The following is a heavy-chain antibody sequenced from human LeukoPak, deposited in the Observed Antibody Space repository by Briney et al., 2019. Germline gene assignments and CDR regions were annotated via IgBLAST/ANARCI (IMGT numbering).Heavy chain of an antibody. D-gene: IGHD3-22*01. CDR3: AKYAGSSSGYYCVQGGDFDY. V-gene: IGHV3-23*01. J-gene: IGHJ4*02. CDR2: ISGSGGST. CDR1: GFTFSSYA. Sequence: GGSLRLSCAASGFTFSSYAMSWVRQAPGKGLEWVSAISGSGGSTYYADSVKGRFTISRDNSKNTLYLQMNSLRAEDTAVYYCAKYAGSSSGYYCVQGGDFDYWGQGTLVTVSS.